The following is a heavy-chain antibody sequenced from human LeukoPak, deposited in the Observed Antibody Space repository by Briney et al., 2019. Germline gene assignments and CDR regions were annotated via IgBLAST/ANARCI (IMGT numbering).Heavy chain of an antibody. D-gene: IGHD3-22*01. CDR3: ARDGKYYYDSSGYPLDY. Sequence: GASVKVSCKASGYTFTSYYMHWVRQAPGQGLEWMGIINPSGGSTSYAQKFQGRVTMTRDTSTSTVYMELSSLRSEDTAVYYCARDGKYYYDSSGYPLDYWGQGTLVTVYS. CDR1: GYTFTSYY. J-gene: IGHJ4*02. CDR2: INPSGGST. V-gene: IGHV1-46*01.